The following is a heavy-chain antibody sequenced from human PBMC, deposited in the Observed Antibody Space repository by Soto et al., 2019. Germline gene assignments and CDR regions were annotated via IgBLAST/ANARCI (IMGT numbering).Heavy chain of an antibody. CDR3: ARDFLSTVVTSVSYYFDY. CDR1: GFTFRSYG. CDR2: IKSDGRNT. V-gene: IGHV3-30*03. Sequence: GGSLRLSCAASGFTFRSYGMHWVRQSPGKGLEWVAVIKSDGRNTDYADSVKGRFFISRDNSKNTLYLQMNSLRAEDTALYYCARDFLSTVVTSVSYYFDYWGQGTLVTVSS. J-gene: IGHJ4*02. D-gene: IGHD4-17*01.